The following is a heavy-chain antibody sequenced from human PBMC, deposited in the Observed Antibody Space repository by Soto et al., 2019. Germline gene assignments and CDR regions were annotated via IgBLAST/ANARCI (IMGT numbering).Heavy chain of an antibody. D-gene: IGHD2-21*01. CDR2: INSDGSST. CDR1: GFTFSTYW. CDR3: VRGVNPFDI. J-gene: IGHJ3*02. Sequence: EVQLLESGGGLVQPGGSLRLSCAASGFTFSTYWMHWVRQAPGKGLVWVSRINSDGSSTDYADSVKGRFTISRDNAKNTLYMPMNSLRAEDTAVYYCVRGVNPFDIWGHGKMVTVSS. V-gene: IGHV3-74*01.